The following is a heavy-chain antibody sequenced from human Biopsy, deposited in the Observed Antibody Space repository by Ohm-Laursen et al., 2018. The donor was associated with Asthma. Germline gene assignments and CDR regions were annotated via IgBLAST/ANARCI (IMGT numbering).Heavy chain of an antibody. D-gene: IGHD2-2*01. CDR1: GDILSSFG. CDR2: VIPIYGTT. J-gene: IGHJ6*02. Sequence: GASVKVSCKAHGDILSSFGIKWVRKAPGQGLEWMGGVIPIYGTTHTAQKFQGRVTITADESTSTAYMELTSLRKEDTAVYYCARGGYCTSPTCPWGRYATDVWGQGTTVTVSS. CDR3: ARGGYCTSPTCPWGRYATDV. V-gene: IGHV1-69*13.